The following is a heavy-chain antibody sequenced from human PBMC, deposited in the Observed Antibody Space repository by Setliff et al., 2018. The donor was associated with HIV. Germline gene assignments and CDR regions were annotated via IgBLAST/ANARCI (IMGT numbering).Heavy chain of an antibody. CDR1: GGSLSGYH. CDR3: AAPRGMSTILVY. V-gene: IGHV4-34*01. J-gene: IGHJ4*02. D-gene: IGHD3-9*01. CDR2: INHSGST. Sequence: SETLSLTCAVYGGSLSGYHWSWIRQSPGKGLEWIGEINHSGSTNYNPSLKSRVIISIDTSKKQFSLKLTSVAAADTATYYCAAPRGMSTILVYWGQGSLVTVSS.